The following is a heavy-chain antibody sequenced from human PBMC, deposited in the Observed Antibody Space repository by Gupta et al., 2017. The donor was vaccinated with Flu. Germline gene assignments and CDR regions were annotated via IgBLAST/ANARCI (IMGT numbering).Heavy chain of an antibody. D-gene: IGHD3-16*01. CDR3: ARGPLHYYDGPAYLQF. CDR1: GYTFSSFD. V-gene: IGHV1-8*01. CDR2: MNPKSGDT. J-gene: IGHJ4*02. Sequence: QVLLVQSGAEVMKPGASVKVSCKASGYTFSSFDIHWVRQAPGQGLEWMGWMNPKSGDTGFAQKFQGRVTLTSNTATSTVYMEVGSLKSEDTAVYFCARGPLHYYDGPAYLQFWGQGTPVTITS.